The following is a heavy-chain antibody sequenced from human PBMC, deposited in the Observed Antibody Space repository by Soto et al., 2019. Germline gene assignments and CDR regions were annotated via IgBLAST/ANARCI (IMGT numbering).Heavy chain of an antibody. CDR1: GGTFSSYA. V-gene: IGHV1-69*10. Sequence: ASVQVSCKASGGTFSSYAISWVRQAPGQGLEWMGGIIPILGIANYAQKFQGRVTITADKSTSTAYMELSSLRSEDTAVYYCARPDLNYDILTGYGMDVWGQGTTVTVSS. CDR3: ARPDLNYDILTGYGMDV. D-gene: IGHD3-9*01. CDR2: IIPILGIA. J-gene: IGHJ6*02.